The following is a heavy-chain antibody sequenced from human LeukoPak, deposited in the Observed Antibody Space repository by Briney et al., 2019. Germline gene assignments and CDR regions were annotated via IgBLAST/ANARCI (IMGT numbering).Heavy chain of an antibody. CDR3: ARDRSVGVLPAPPFDF. D-gene: IGHD6-6*01. Sequence: SETLSLTCTVSGASISSYYWSWIRQPAGKGLEWIGRIYSSRSIYNPSLKSRVTMSVDTSKNQFSLKLSSVTAADTAVYYCARDRSVGVLPAPPFDFWGQGTLVTVSS. CDR1: GASISSYY. CDR2: IYSSRS. J-gene: IGHJ4*02. V-gene: IGHV4-4*07.